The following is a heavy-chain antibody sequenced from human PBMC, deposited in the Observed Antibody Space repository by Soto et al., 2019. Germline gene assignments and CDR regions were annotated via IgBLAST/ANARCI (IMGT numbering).Heavy chain of an antibody. D-gene: IGHD6-19*01. CDR3: AKNSGWLTA. V-gene: IGHV3-23*05. J-gene: IGHJ5*02. CDR1: VFTFSNND. Sequence: XGSLRLSCVASVFTFSNNDMTWVRQAPGKGLEWVSTIDGTSTFSNYADSVEGRFTISRDNSRNTVYLQMNSLRADDTDVYYCAKNSGWLTAWGQGTLVPVXA. CDR2: IDGTSTFS.